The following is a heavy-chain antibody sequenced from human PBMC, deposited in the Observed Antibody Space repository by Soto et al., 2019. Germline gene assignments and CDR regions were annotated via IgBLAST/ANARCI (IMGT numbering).Heavy chain of an antibody. Sequence: SETLSLTCAVSGGSISSGGYSWSWIRQPPGKGLEWIGYIYHSGSTYYNPSLKSRVTISVDRSKNQFSLKLSSVTAADTAVYYCARKYSRSSGLPFDPWGQGTLVTVSS. CDR1: GGSISSGGYS. D-gene: IGHD6-6*01. CDR2: IYHSGST. V-gene: IGHV4-30-2*01. CDR3: ARKYSRSSGLPFDP. J-gene: IGHJ5*02.